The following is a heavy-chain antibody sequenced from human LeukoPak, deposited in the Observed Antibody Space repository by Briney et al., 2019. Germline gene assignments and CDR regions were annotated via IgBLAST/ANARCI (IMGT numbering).Heavy chain of an antibody. CDR3: ARPRWGSGNLDY. D-gene: IGHD3-10*01. Sequence: ALVKVSCKASGYTFTGYYMHWVRQAPGQGLEWMGWINPNSGGTNYAQKFQGRVTMTRDTSISTAYMELSRLRSDDTAVYYCARPRWGSGNLDYWGQGTLVTVSS. CDR2: INPNSGGT. CDR1: GYTFTGYY. J-gene: IGHJ4*02. V-gene: IGHV1-2*02.